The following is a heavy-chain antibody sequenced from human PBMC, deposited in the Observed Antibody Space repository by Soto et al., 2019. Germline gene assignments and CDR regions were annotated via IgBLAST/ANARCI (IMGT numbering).Heavy chain of an antibody. D-gene: IGHD3-10*01. Sequence: SVKVSCKASGGTFSSYAMSWVRQDPGQGLEWMGGIIPIFGTANYAQKFQGRVTITADESTSTAYIELSSLRSEDTAVYYCARDLDGSGSYYNDYWGQGTLVTVSS. V-gene: IGHV1-69*13. CDR1: GGTFSSYA. CDR2: IIPIFGTA. CDR3: ARDLDGSGSYYNDY. J-gene: IGHJ4*02.